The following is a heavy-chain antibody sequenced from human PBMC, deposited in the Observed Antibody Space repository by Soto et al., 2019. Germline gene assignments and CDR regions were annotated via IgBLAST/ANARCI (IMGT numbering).Heavy chain of an antibody. J-gene: IGHJ5*02. CDR3: AREPSKGDNWKCVGWFDP. CDR1: GGTFSTFA. D-gene: IGHD1-20*01. Sequence: QVQLMQSGAEVKKSGSSVKVSCKASGGTFSTFAVTWVRQAPGQGLEWMGGIIPVFAKATYARKFQGRLTITADRSTTTAFMELSGLSSEDTAVYYCAREPSKGDNWKCVGWFDPWGQGTLVTVSS. V-gene: IGHV1-69*06. CDR2: IIPVFAKA.